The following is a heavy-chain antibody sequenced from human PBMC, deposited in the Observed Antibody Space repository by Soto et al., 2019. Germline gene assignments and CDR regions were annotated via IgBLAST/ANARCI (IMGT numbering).Heavy chain of an antibody. V-gene: IGHV1-58*01. CDR2: IVVGSGNT. Sequence: QMQLVQSWPEVKKPGTSVKVSCKASGFTFTSSAVQWVRQARGQRLEWIGGIVVGSGNTNYAQKFQARVTITRDMSTSTAYMELSSLRSEDTAVYYCAAWTDYGDYDSWFDPWGQGTLVTVSS. CDR3: AAWTDYGDYDSWFDP. D-gene: IGHD4-17*01. J-gene: IGHJ5*02. CDR1: GFTFTSSA.